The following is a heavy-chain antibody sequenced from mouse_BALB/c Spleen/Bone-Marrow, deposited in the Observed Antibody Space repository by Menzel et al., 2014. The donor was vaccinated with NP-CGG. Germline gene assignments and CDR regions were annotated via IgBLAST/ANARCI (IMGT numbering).Heavy chain of an antibody. CDR3: TRSTATFDY. D-gene: IGHD1-2*01. J-gene: IGHJ2*01. CDR1: GYAFSAYW. Sequence: VKLMESGAELVRPGSSVKISCKASGYAFSAYWMIWVKQRPGQGLEWIGQIYPGDGDTNYNGKFKGKATLTAGKSSSTAYMQLNSLTSEDSAVYFCTRSTATFDYWGQGTTLTVSS. V-gene: IGHV1-80*01. CDR2: IYPGDGDT.